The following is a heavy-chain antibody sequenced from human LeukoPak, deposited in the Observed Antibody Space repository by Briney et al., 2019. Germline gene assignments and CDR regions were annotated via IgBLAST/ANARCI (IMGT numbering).Heavy chain of an antibody. V-gene: IGHV1-69*05. CDR1: GGTFSSYA. CDR3: ARDEDYFDY. J-gene: IGHJ4*02. Sequence: SVKVSCKASGGTFSSYAISWVRQAPGQGLEWMGGIIPIFGTANYAQKFQGRVTITTDESTSTAYMELRSLRSDDTAFYYCARDEDYFDYWGQGTLVTLSS. CDR2: IIPIFGTA.